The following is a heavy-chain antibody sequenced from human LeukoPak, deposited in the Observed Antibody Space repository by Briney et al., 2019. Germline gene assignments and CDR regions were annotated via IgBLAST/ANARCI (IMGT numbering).Heavy chain of an antibody. V-gene: IGHV3-21*01. J-gene: IGHJ4*02. CDR1: GFTFSSYS. CDR3: ARAGGGSSSWYYFDY. D-gene: IGHD6-13*01. CDR2: ISSSSSYI. Sequence: PGGSLRLSCAASGFTFSSYSMNWVRQAPGKGLEWVSSISSSSSYIYYADSVKGRFTISRDNAKNSLYLQMNSLRAEDTAVYYCARAGGGSSSWYYFDYWGQGTLVTVSS.